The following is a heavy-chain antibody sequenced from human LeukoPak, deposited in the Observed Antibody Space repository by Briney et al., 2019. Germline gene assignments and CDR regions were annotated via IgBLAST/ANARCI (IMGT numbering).Heavy chain of an antibody. Sequence: PSETLSLTCAVYGGSFSGYYWSWIRQPPGKGLEWIGEINHSGSTNYNPSLKSRVTISVDTSKNQFSLKLSSVTAADTAVYYCARGFPTTVTTYRGGYFDYWGQGTLVTVSS. V-gene: IGHV4-34*01. CDR1: GGSFSGYY. D-gene: IGHD4-17*01. J-gene: IGHJ4*02. CDR2: INHSGST. CDR3: ARGFPTTVTTYRGGYFDY.